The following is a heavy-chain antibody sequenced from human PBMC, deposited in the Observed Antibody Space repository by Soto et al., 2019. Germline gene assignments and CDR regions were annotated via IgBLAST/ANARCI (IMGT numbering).Heavy chain of an antibody. Sequence: GASVKVSCKASGYTFSNYGISWVRQAPGQGLEWMGWIRVSNGNTEYAQKFQGRVTMTADTSTSTAYMELRSLGLDDTAVYYCARIGEYSSSGYWGQGTLVTVSS. CDR1: GYTFSNYG. D-gene: IGHD6-6*01. J-gene: IGHJ4*02. V-gene: IGHV1-18*01. CDR2: IRVSNGNT. CDR3: ARIGEYSSSGY.